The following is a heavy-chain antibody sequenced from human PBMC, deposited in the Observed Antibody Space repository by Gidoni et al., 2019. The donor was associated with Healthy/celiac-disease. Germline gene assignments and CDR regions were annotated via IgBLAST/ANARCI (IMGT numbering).Heavy chain of an antibody. D-gene: IGHD6-19*01. J-gene: IGHJ6*03. V-gene: IGHV4-4*02. CDR1: GGSISSSNW. Sequence: QVQLQESGPGLVKPSGTLSLTCAVSGGSISSSNWWSWVRQPPGKGLEWIGEIYHSGSTNYNPSLKSRVTISVDKSKNQFSLKLSSVTAADTAVYYCARGAQWPKGSSTSYYYYYMDVWGKGTTVTVSS. CDR2: IYHSGST. CDR3: ARGAQWPKGSSTSYYYYYMDV.